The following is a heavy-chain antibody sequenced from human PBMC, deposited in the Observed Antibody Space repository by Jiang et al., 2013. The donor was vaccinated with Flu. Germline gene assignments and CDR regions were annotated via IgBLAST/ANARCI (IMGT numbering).Heavy chain of an antibody. CDR3: PLLSRYSSSSGDDAFDI. CDR1: GGSISSSSYY. D-gene: IGHD6-6*01. J-gene: IGHJ3*02. V-gene: IGHV4-39*01. CDR2: IYYSGST. Sequence: LTCTVSGGSISSSSYYWGLDPPAPREGLEWIGSIYYSGSTYYNPSLKSRVTISVDTSKNQFSLKLSSVTAADTAVYYCPLLSRYSSSSGDDAFDIWGQGTMVTVSS.